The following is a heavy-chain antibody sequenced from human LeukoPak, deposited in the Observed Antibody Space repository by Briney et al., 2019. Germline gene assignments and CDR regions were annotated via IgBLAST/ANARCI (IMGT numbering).Heavy chain of an antibody. V-gene: IGHV1-46*01. CDR2: INPSGGST. D-gene: IGHD6-19*01. CDR1: GYTLTSYY. CDR3: ARGGSSGWRTPNDDY. J-gene: IGHJ4*02. Sequence: ASVKVSCKASGYTLTSYYMHWVRQAPGQGLEWMGIINPSGGSTNYAQKFQGRVTMTRDMSTRTVYMELSSLRFEDTAVYYCARGGSSGWRTPNDDYWGQGTLVTVSS.